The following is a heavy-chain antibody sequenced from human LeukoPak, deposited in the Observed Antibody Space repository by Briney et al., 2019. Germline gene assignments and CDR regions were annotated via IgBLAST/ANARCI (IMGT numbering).Heavy chain of an antibody. Sequence: SETLSLTCAVYGGSLSDYNWSWIRQPPEKGLEWIGEVDHSGSTKYNPSLKSRVTISADTSKNQFSLKLNSLTTADTAVYYCTRGAGWLIDYWGQGILVTVSS. CDR1: GGSLSDYN. V-gene: IGHV4-34*01. CDR2: VDHSGST. D-gene: IGHD3-16*01. J-gene: IGHJ4*02. CDR3: TRGAGWLIDY.